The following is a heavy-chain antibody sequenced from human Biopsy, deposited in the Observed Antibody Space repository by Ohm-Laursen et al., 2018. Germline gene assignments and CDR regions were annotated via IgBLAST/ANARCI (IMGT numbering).Heavy chain of an antibody. CDR1: GFAFSDYS. Sequence: GSLRLSCSASGFAFSDYSMNWVRQAPGKGLERVASISSTSNHIHYVDSVWGQFTISRDNAENSLYLEMNSLRVEDTAVYYCAKDDYDRVSSGYYFDYWGQGTLVSVSS. J-gene: IGHJ4*02. CDR2: ISSTSNHI. D-gene: IGHD3-10*02. CDR3: AKDDYDRVSSGYYFDY. V-gene: IGHV3-21*01.